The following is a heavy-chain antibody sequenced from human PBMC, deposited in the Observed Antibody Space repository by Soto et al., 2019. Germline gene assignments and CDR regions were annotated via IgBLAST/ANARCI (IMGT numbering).Heavy chain of an antibody. D-gene: IGHD2-15*01. J-gene: IGHJ5*02. CDR2: LDPEDGET. V-gene: IGHV1-24*01. CDR1: GYTLTELS. Sequence: QVQQVQSGAEVKKPGASVKVSCKVSGYTLTELSMHWVRQAPGKGLEWMGGLDPEDGETIYVQKSQGTETMTEDTAINTAYLEPSSRRCEDTTVYYSTTDFGHSEYWFDPWGQETLVTVSS. CDR3: TTDFGHSEYWFDP.